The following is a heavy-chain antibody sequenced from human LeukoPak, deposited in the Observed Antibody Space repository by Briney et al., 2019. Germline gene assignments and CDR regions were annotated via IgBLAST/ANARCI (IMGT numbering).Heavy chain of an antibody. CDR1: GFTFSSYS. CDR3: ARVCSGGSCYGYYYGMDV. Sequence: PGGSLRLSCAASGFTFSSYSMNWVRQAPGKGLEWVSSISSSSSYIYYADSVKGRFTISRDNAKNSLYLQMNSLRAEDTAVYYCARVCSGGSCYGYYYGMDVWGQGTTVTVSS. V-gene: IGHV3-21*01. CDR2: ISSSSSYI. D-gene: IGHD2-15*01. J-gene: IGHJ6*02.